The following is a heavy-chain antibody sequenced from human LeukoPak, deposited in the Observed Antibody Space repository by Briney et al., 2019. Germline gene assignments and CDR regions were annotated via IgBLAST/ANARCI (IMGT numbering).Heavy chain of an antibody. CDR1: GYTFTSYD. V-gene: IGHV1-8*01. CDR3: ARVSDNVLLWFGELSETGHLDY. D-gene: IGHD3-10*01. Sequence: ASVKVSCKASGYTFTSYDINWVRQATGQGLEWMGWMNPNSGNTGYAQKFQGRVTMTRNTSISTAYMELSSLRSEDTAVYYCARVSDNVLLWFGELSETGHLDYWGQGTLVTVSS. CDR2: MNPNSGNT. J-gene: IGHJ4*02.